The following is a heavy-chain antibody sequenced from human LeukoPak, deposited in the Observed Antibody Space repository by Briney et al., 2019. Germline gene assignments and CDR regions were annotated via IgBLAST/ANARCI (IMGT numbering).Heavy chain of an antibody. CDR2: ISSSSSTI. V-gene: IGHV3-48*01. D-gene: IGHD3-9*01. J-gene: IGHJ4*02. Sequence: GGSLRLSCAASGFTFSDYSMTWVRQAPGKGLEWVSYISSSSSTIYYADSVKGRFTISRDNSRNTLYLQMNSLRAEDTAVYYCAKCARVDWLPIDYWGQGTLVTVSP. CDR3: AKCARVDWLPIDY. CDR1: GFTFSDYS.